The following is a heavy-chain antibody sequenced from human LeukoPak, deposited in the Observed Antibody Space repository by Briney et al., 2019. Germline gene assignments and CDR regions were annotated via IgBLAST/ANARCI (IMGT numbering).Heavy chain of an antibody. D-gene: IGHD3-10*01. J-gene: IGHJ2*01. CDR2: INHSGST. Sequence: SETLSLTCAVYGGSFSGYYWSWIRQPPGKGLEWIGEINHSGSTNYNPSLKSRVTISVDTSKNQFSLKLSSVTAADTAVYYCAKVARGVIMPPWYFDLWGRGTLVTVSS. V-gene: IGHV4-34*01. CDR3: AKVARGVIMPPWYFDL. CDR1: GGSFSGYY.